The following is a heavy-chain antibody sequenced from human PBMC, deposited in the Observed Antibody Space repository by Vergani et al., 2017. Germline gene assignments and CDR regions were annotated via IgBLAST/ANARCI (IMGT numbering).Heavy chain of an antibody. Sequence: VQLVQSGAEVKKPGASVKVSCKVSGYTFTDYYMHWVHQAPGKGLEWMGLVDPEDGETIYAEKFQGRVTITADTSTDTAYMELSSLRSEDTAVYYCATPQGHYYGELQGIDYWGQGTLVTVSS. D-gene: IGHD4-17*01. CDR3: ATPQGHYYGELQGIDY. CDR2: VDPEDGET. CDR1: GYTFTDYY. J-gene: IGHJ4*02. V-gene: IGHV1-69-2*01.